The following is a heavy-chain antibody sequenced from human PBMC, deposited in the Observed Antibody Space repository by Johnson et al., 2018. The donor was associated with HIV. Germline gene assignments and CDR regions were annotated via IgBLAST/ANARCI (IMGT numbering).Heavy chain of an antibody. CDR2: IKQDGSEK. J-gene: IGHJ3*02. Sequence: VQLVESGGGVVQPGTSLRLSCAASGFTFRSYGMHWVRQAPGKGLEWVANIKQDGSEKYYVDSVKGRFNIARDNAKNSLYLQMNSLRAEDTAVYYCAFEEPYSAAAGIDAFDIWGQGTMVTVSS. CDR3: AFEEPYSAAAGIDAFDI. V-gene: IGHV3-7*01. CDR1: GFTFRSYG. D-gene: IGHD6-13*01.